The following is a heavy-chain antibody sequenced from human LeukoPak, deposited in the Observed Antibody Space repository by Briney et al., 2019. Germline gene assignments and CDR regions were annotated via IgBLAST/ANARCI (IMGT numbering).Heavy chain of an antibody. Sequence: GGSLRLSCAASGFTFSRYSMNWVRQAPGKGLEWISYISTSNSPIYYADSVKGRFTIYRDNAKSSLYLQMNSLSAEDTAVYYCARDSDDFWSGYSPYYFDYWGQGTLVTVSS. V-gene: IGHV3-48*01. CDR2: ISTSNSPI. J-gene: IGHJ4*02. CDR3: ARDSDDFWSGYSPYYFDY. D-gene: IGHD3-3*01. CDR1: GFTFSRYS.